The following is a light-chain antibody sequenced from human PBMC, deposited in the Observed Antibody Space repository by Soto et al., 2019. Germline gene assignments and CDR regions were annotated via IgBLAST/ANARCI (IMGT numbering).Light chain of an antibody. Sequence: EIVMTQSPATLSVSPGESATLSCRTSESVRANLAWYQKTPGQAPRLLIYGASTRATGIPARFSGSGSGTEFTLTISSLQSEDCAVYYCQHYDNWPLTFGGGTKVEIK. V-gene: IGKV3-15*01. CDR2: GAS. J-gene: IGKJ4*01. CDR3: QHYDNWPLT. CDR1: ESVRAN.